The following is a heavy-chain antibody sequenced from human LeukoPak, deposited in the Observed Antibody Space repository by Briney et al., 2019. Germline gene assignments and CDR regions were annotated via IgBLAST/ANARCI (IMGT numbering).Heavy chain of an antibody. J-gene: IGHJ4*02. CDR3: ARAPYSSRPGGYFDY. CDR1: GFAFYSFP. Sequence: GGSLRLSCEASGFAFYSFPMHWVRQTPGKGLEWMAVISYDGSNKYYADSVKGRFTISRDNSKNTLYLQMNSLRAEDTAVYYCARAPYSSRPGGYFDYWGQGTLVTVSS. CDR2: ISYDGSNK. V-gene: IGHV3-30*19. D-gene: IGHD6-13*01.